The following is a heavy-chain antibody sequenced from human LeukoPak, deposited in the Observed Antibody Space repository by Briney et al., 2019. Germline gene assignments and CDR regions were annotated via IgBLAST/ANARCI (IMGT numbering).Heavy chain of an antibody. J-gene: IGHJ6*02. V-gene: IGHV3-74*03. Sequence: PGGSLRLSCAASGFTFSSYWMHWVRQAPGKGLVWVSRINSDGSSAKYADSVKGRFTISRDNAKNTLYVQMNSLRDEDAAVYHCTRVQAGRSGLMDVWGRGTTVTVSS. CDR3: TRVQAGRSGLMDV. CDR2: INSDGSSA. D-gene: IGHD2-8*02. CDR1: GFTFSSYW.